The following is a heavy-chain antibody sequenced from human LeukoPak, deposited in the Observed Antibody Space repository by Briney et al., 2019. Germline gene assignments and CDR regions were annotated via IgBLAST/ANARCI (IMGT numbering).Heavy chain of an antibody. CDR3: ARGGFRYPDY. Sequence: GGSLRLSCAASGFTFNHYWMSWVRQAPGKGLEWMANIKYDGSEKYYVDSVKGRFTISRDNAKNSLYPQMNSLRAEDTAVYYCARGGFRYPDYWGQGTLVTVSS. CDR2: IKYDGSEK. CDR1: GFTFNHYW. D-gene: IGHD1-26*01. V-gene: IGHV3-7*01. J-gene: IGHJ4*02.